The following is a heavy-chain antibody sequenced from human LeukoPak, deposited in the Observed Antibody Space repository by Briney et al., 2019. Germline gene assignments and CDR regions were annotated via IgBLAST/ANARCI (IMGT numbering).Heavy chain of an antibody. Sequence: SETLSLTCTVSGGSIGSYSWNWIRQAPGKRLEWIGYISDSGSSDYSPSLKSRATISVDTSKNQFSLKLSSVTAADTAVYYCARDPRDGYNLFDYWGQGTLVTVSS. V-gene: IGHV4-59*12. J-gene: IGHJ4*02. CDR3: ARDPRDGYNLFDY. CDR1: GGSIGSYS. CDR2: ISDSGSS. D-gene: IGHD5-24*01.